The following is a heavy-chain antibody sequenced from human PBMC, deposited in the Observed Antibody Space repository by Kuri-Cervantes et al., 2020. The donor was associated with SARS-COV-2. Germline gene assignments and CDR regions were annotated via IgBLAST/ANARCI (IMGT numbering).Heavy chain of an antibody. D-gene: IGHD6-13*01. Sequence: SETLSLTCTVSGGSISSYYWSWIRQPPGKGLEWSGEINHSGSTNYNPSLKSRVTVSVDTSKNQFSLKLSSVTAADTAVYYCARGVSPGIAAAGTGDYWGQGTLVTVSS. J-gene: IGHJ4*02. V-gene: IGHV4-34*01. CDR2: INHSGST. CDR1: GGSISSYY. CDR3: ARGVSPGIAAAGTGDY.